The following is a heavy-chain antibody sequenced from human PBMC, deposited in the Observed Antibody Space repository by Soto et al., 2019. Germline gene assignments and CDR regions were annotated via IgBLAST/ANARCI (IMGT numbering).Heavy chain of an antibody. D-gene: IGHD6-13*01. Sequence: PGGSLRLSCAASGFSFRPYWMHWVRQAPGKGLVWVSLINGDGSTTRYADSVKGRFTISRDNAQNTLYLQMNSLRAEDTAVYYCARGIAAAAFDYWGQGTLVTVSS. V-gene: IGHV3-74*01. CDR1: GFSFRPYW. J-gene: IGHJ4*02. CDR2: INGDGSTT. CDR3: ARGIAAAAFDY.